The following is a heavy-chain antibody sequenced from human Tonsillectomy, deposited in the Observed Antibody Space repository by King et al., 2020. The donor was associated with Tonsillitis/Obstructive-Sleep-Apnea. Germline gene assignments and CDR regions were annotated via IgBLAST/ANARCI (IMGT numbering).Heavy chain of an antibody. CDR3: ARHSRYSSWGDYFYYMDV. Sequence: LQLQESGPGLVKPSETLSLTCTVSGGSVSSSDYYGGWIRQPPGKGLEWIGTIYYDGTTYYNPPLKSRVTISVAPSKNQFSLNLNSVTAADTAVYYCARHSRYSSWGDYFYYMDVGGKGTTVTVSS. CDR1: GGSVSSSDYY. J-gene: IGHJ6*03. D-gene: IGHD5-18*01. CDR2: IYYDGTT. V-gene: IGHV4-39*01.